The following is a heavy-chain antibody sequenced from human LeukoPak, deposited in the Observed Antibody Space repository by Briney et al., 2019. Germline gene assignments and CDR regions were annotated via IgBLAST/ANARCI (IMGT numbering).Heavy chain of an antibody. Sequence: GGSLRLSCAASGFTFSSYEVNWVRQAPGKGLEWVSYISSSGSTIYYADSVKGRFTISRDNAKNSLYLQMNSLRAEDTAVYYCARGDADILTASSGLTDYWGQGTLVTVSS. D-gene: IGHD3-9*01. CDR2: ISSSGSTI. V-gene: IGHV3-48*03. CDR1: GFTFSSYE. J-gene: IGHJ4*02. CDR3: ARGDADILTASSGLTDY.